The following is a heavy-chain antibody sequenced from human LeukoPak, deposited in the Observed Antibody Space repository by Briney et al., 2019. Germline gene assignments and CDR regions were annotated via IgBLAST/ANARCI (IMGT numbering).Heavy chain of an antibody. D-gene: IGHD6-13*01. CDR3: ARDSQQLDAFDI. CDR1: GFSSSSYW. J-gene: IGHJ3*02. V-gene: IGHV3-7*01. Sequence: PGGSLRLSCAASGFSSSSYWMTWVRQAPGKGLEWVANIKQDGSEKNYVDSVRGRFTISRDNAKNTLYLQMNSLRAEDTAVYYCARDSQQLDAFDIWGQGTMVTVSS. CDR2: IKQDGSEK.